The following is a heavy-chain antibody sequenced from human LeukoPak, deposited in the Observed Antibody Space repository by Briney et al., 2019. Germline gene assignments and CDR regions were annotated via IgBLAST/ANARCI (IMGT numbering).Heavy chain of an antibody. Sequence: ASVTVSFKASGYTFTRYYMHWVRQAPGQGLEWMGWINPNSGGTNYAQKFQGRVTMTSDTSISTAYMELSRLRSDDTAVYYCARGRGSYNAFDIWGQGTMVTVSS. D-gene: IGHD1-26*01. J-gene: IGHJ3*02. V-gene: IGHV1-2*02. CDR1: GYTFTRYY. CDR2: INPNSGGT. CDR3: ARGRGSYNAFDI.